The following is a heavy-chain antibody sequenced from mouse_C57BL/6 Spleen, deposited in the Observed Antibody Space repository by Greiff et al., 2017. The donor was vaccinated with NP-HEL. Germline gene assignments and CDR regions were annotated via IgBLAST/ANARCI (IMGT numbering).Heavy chain of an antibody. V-gene: IGHV10-1*01. CDR1: GFSFNTYA. CDR2: IRSKSNNYAT. D-gene: IGHD2-5*01. Sequence: EVKLEESGGGLVQPKGSLKLSCAASGFSFNTYAMNWVRQAPGKGLEWVARIRSKSNNYATYYADSVKDRFTISRDDSESMLYLQMNNLKTEDTAMYYCVRQEAYYSNYGYAMDYWGQGTSVTVSS. CDR3: VRQEAYYSNYGYAMDY. J-gene: IGHJ4*01.